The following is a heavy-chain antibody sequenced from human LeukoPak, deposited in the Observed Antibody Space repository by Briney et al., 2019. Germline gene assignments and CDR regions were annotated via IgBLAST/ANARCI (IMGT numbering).Heavy chain of an antibody. D-gene: IGHD2-8*01. V-gene: IGHV4-61*01. J-gene: IGHJ4*02. CDR1: GGSVNSGYYY. CDR3: ARRGQWGHFDY. CDR2: IYYSGNT. Sequence: SETLSLTCTVSGGSVNSGYYYWSWIRQPPGKGLEWIGYIYYSGNTNYNPSLKSRVTISVDTSKNQFSLKLSSVTAADTAVYYCARRGQWGHFDYWGQGTLVTVSS.